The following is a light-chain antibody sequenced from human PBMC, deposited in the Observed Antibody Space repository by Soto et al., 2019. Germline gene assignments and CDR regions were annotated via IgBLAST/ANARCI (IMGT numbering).Light chain of an antibody. Sequence: EIQMTQSPSSLSTSVGDRVTIACRASQSISTYLNWYQQKPGTAPKLLIYVASSLHGGVPSRFSGSGSGTEFTLTISSLQPEDFATYYCQQSYSTPITFGQGTRLEIK. CDR1: QSISTY. CDR3: QQSYSTPIT. J-gene: IGKJ5*01. V-gene: IGKV1-39*01. CDR2: VAS.